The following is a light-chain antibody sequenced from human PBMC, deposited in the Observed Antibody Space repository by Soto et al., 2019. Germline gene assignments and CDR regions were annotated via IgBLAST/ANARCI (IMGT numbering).Light chain of an antibody. Sequence: QSALTQPASVSGFPGKSITISCTGTSSDVGSYNLVSWYQQHPGKAPKLMIYEGSKRPSGVSNRFSGSKSGNTASLTISGLQAEDEADYYCCSYAGSMVFGGGTKLTVL. CDR1: SSDVGSYNL. CDR2: EGS. V-gene: IGLV2-23*01. J-gene: IGLJ3*02. CDR3: CSYAGSMV.